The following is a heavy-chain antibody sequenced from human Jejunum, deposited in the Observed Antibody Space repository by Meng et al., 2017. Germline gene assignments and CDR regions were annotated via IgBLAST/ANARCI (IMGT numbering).Heavy chain of an antibody. V-gene: IGHV3-23*01. CDR3: AKTRTFLWEKDAFDI. CDR2: ISVRGDST. Sequence: GGSLRLSCAASGFSFSSHSMNWVRQAPGKGLEWVSTISVRGDSTYYADSVRGRFIISRDNSKNTLYLQMSGLSDDDTAVYYCAKTRTFLWEKDAFDIWGQGTMVTVSS. J-gene: IGHJ3*02. CDR1: GFSFSSHS. D-gene: IGHD1-26*01.